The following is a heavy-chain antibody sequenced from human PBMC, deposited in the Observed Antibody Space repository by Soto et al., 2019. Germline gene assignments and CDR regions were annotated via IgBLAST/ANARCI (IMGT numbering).Heavy chain of an antibody. CDR1: GGSINSYY. CDR3: ARDRNTDSGSYYYYFDH. D-gene: IGHD1-26*01. J-gene: IGHJ4*02. Sequence: SETLSLTCTVSGGSINSYYWTWIRQPPGKGLGWIGYFSYSVSNNYNPSLRRRVTISVDTSKNQFSLRLSSVTAADTAMYFCARDRNTDSGSYYYYFDHWGQGTLVTVSS. CDR2: FSYSVSN. V-gene: IGHV4-59*12.